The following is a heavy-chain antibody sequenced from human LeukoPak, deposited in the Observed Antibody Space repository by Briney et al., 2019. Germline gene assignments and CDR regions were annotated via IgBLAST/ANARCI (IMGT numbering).Heavy chain of an antibody. Sequence: GGSRRLSCAASGFTFSSFEMNWVRQAPGKGLEWLSYISSGGATTYYADSVKGRFTISRDNAKNSLYLQMNSLRAEDTAVYFCARDAIVDGRFDPWGQGTLVTVSS. CDR3: ARDAIVDGRFDP. V-gene: IGHV3-48*03. CDR1: GFTFSSFE. J-gene: IGHJ5*02. D-gene: IGHD2-21*01. CDR2: ISSGGATT.